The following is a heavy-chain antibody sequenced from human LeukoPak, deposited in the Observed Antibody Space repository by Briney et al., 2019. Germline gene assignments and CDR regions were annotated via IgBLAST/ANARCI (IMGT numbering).Heavy chain of an antibody. CDR2: IYYSGST. V-gene: IGHV4-59*08. D-gene: IGHD3-9*01. CDR3: ARGPYYDILTGYYPTPPWFDP. Sequence: SETLSLTCTVSGGSISSYYWSWIRQPPGKGLEWIGYIYYSGSTNYNPSLKSRVTISVDTSKNQFSLKLSSVTAADTAVYYCARGPYYDILTGYYPTPPWFDPWGQGTLVTVSS. J-gene: IGHJ5*02. CDR1: GGSISSYY.